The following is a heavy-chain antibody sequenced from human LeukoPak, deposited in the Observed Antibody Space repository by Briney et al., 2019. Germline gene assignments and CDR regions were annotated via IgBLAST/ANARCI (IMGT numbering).Heavy chain of an antibody. CDR3: AKDAERGFDYSNSLQK. V-gene: IGHV3-33*06. D-gene: IGHD4-11*01. CDR1: KFMFSHYG. CDR2: IWSDGTNQ. Sequence: PGGSLRLSCAASKFMFSHYGMHWVRQAPGKGLEWVAVIWSDGTNQYYADSVKGRFTVSRDNSQNTLYLQMSSLRPGDTAIYYCAKDAERGFDYSNSLQKWGQGTLVTVSS. J-gene: IGHJ4*02.